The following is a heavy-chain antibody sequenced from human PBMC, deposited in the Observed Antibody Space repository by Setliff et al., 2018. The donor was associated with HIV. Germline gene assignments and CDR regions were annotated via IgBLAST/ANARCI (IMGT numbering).Heavy chain of an antibody. V-gene: IGHV1-18*01. D-gene: IGHD3-22*01. CDR2: ISAYNGNT. J-gene: IGHJ4*02. CDR3: AREIGDYYDSSGYANY. Sequence: ASVKVSCKASGYTFTSYDISWVRQAPGQGLEWMGWISAYNGNTNYAQKLQGRVTMTTDTSTSTAYMELRSLRSDDTAVYYCAREIGDYYDSSGYANYWGQGTLVTVSS. CDR1: GYTFTSYD.